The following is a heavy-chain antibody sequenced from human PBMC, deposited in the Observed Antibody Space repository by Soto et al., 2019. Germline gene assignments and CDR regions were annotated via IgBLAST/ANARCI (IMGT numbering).Heavy chain of an antibody. CDR3: AREAFYCGGDCYHDAFDI. CDR2: ISYDGSNK. CDR1: GFTFSSYA. J-gene: IGHJ3*02. Sequence: QVPLVESGGGVVQPGRSLRLSCAASGFTFSSYAMHWVRQAPGKGLEWVAVISYDGSNKYYADSVKGRFTISRDNSKNTLYLQMNSLRAEDTAVYYCAREAFYCGGDCYHDAFDIWGQGTMVTVSS. V-gene: IGHV3-30-3*01. D-gene: IGHD2-21*02.